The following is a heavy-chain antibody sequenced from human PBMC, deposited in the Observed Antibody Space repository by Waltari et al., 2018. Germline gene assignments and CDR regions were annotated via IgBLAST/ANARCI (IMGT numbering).Heavy chain of an antibody. CDR1: GFTFRSYA. D-gene: IGHD3-9*01. CDR3: AKDIYYFDY. Sequence: EVQLLESGGGLVQPGGSLRLSCAASGFTFRSYAMSWVRQAPGKGLEWVSVIYSGGSTYDADTVKGRFTISRDKSKNKLYLQMNSLRAEDTAVYYCAKDIYYFDYWGQGTLVTVSS. CDR2: IYSGGST. J-gene: IGHJ4*02. V-gene: IGHV3-23*03.